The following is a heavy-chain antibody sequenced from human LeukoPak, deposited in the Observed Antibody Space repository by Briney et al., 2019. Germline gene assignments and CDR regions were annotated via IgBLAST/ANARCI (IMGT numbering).Heavy chain of an antibody. V-gene: IGHV1-2*02. J-gene: IGHJ5*02. CDR2: INPNSGGT. D-gene: IGHD2-2*01. CDR3: ARDRVPEYCSSTSGSNWFDP. CDR1: GYTFTGYY. Sequence: ASVKVSCKASGYTFTGYYMHWVRQAPGQGLEWMGWINPNSGGTNYAQKFQGRVTMTRDTSISTAYLQLSRLRSDDTAVYYCARDRVPEYCSSTSGSNWFDPWGQGTLVTVSS.